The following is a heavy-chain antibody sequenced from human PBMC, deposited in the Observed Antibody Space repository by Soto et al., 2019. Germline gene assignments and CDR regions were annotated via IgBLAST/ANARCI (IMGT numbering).Heavy chain of an antibody. Sequence: QVQLVQSGAEVKKPGSSVKVSCKASGGTFSSYASSWVRQAPGQGLQRMGGIIPIFGTANYAQKFQGRVTITADESTSTAYRELSRLRSEVMAVYYCARDLTRSIVGAPLDYWGQGTLVTVSS. CDR3: ARDLTRSIVGAPLDY. CDR1: GGTFSSYA. J-gene: IGHJ4*02. CDR2: IIPIFGTA. D-gene: IGHD1-26*01. V-gene: IGHV1-69*12.